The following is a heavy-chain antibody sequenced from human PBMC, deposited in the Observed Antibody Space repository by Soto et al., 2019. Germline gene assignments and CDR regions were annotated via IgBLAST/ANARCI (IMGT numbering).Heavy chain of an antibody. CDR1: WYSFSINSSA. CDR2: TYYRSKWYN. V-gene: IGHV6-1*01. D-gene: IGHD1-26*01. Sequence: SQTLSLTCAISWYSFSINSSAFNLIRHSPSRGLEWLGRTYYRSKWYNDYSLSVKRRITINADTSKNQFSLQLNSVTPEDTAVYYCARDDGWEYEYWGKGNLVTVSS. CDR3: ARDDGWEYEY. J-gene: IGHJ4*02.